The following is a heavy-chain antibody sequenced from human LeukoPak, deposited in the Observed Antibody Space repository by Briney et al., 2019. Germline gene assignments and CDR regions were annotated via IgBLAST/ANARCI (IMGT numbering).Heavy chain of an antibody. Sequence: GGSLRLSCAASGFTFSSYAMHWVRQAPGKGLEWVAVISYDGSNKYYADSVKGRFTISRDNSKNTLYLQMNSLRAEDTAVYYCARDGVSGSGSYPIWTFDYWGQGTLVTVSS. CDR2: ISYDGSNK. V-gene: IGHV3-30-3*01. CDR3: ARDGVSGSGSYPIWTFDY. D-gene: IGHD3-10*01. CDR1: GFTFSSYA. J-gene: IGHJ4*02.